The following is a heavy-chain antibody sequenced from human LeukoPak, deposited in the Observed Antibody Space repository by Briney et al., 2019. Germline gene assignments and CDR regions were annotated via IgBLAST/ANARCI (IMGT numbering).Heavy chain of an antibody. CDR3: ARVTYADGGYFDY. Sequence: PGGSLRLSCAASGFTFSSYEMNWVRQAPGKGLEWVSSIGRSSNHIYYADSLKGRFTISRDNAKNSLYLQMNSLRAEDTAVYYCARVTYADGGYFDYWGQGTLVTVSS. CDR1: GFTFSSYE. J-gene: IGHJ4*02. CDR2: IGRSSNHI. V-gene: IGHV3-21*01. D-gene: IGHD2-15*01.